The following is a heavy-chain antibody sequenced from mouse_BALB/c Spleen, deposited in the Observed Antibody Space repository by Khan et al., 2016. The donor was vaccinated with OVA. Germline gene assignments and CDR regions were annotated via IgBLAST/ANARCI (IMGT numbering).Heavy chain of an antibody. CDR1: GYIFTSYT. D-gene: IGHD2-14*01. V-gene: IGHV1-4*01. CDR2: INPSSDYT. Sequence: QVQLKESGAELARPGASVKMSCKASGYIFTSYTMHWVKQRPGQGLEWIGYINPSSDYTNYNQKFKDKATLTADKSSSTAYMQLSSLTSEDSAVYYCASYYRYPSWFAYCGQGTLVTVSA. J-gene: IGHJ3*01. CDR3: ASYYRYPSWFAY.